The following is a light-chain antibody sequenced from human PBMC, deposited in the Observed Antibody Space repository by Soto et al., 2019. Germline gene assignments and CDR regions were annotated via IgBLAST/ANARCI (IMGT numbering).Light chain of an antibody. V-gene: IGKV1-5*03. CDR2: KAS. CDR3: EQYGTYSPT. Sequence: DIQMTQSPSTLSASVGDRVTITCRASQSISSWLAWYQQKPGEAPKLLIYKASSLESGVPSRFSGSGSGTEFTLTISSLQSDDFATYFCEQYGTYSPTFGQGTKVESK. CDR1: QSISSW. J-gene: IGKJ1*01.